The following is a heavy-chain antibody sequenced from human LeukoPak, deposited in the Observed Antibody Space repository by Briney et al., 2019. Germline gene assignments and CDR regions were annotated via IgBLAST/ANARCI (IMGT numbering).Heavy chain of an antibody. CDR3: ARAVTGDYFDY. V-gene: IGHV4-59*01. Sequence: SETLSLTCTVSGGSISSYYWSWIRQPPGKGLEWIGYIYYSGSTNYNPSLKSRVTISVDTSKNQFSLKLSSVTAADTAVYYCARAVTGDYFDYWGQGTLVTVSS. D-gene: IGHD2-8*02. CDR2: IYYSGST. CDR1: GGSISSYY. J-gene: IGHJ4*02.